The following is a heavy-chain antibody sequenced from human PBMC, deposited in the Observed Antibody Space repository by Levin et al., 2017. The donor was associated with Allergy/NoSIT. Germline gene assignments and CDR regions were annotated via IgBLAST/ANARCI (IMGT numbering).Heavy chain of an antibody. D-gene: IGHD1-26*01. CDR3: AKDGRVSNDLDY. CDR1: GFTFSSYG. Sequence: GGSLRLSCAVSGFTFSSYGMHWVRQAPGKGLEWVAVISYDGSNKYYADSVRGRFTISRDNSKNTLYLQMNSLRAEDTAVYYCAKDGRVSNDLDYWGQGTLVTVSS. CDR2: ISYDGSNK. V-gene: IGHV3-30*18. J-gene: IGHJ4*02.